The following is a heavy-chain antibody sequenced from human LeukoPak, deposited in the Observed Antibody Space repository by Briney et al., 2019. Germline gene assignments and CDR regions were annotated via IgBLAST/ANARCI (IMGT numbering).Heavy chain of an antibody. CDR3: ARVLIVREAMPHYFDY. J-gene: IGHJ4*02. CDR2: IYHSGST. Sequence: SETLSLTCAVSGGSISSGGYSWSWIRQPPGKGLEWIGYIYHSGSTYYNPSLKSRVTISVDRSKNQFSLKLSSVTAADTAVYYCARVLIVREAMPHYFDYWGQGTLVTVSS. CDR1: GGSISSGGYS. V-gene: IGHV4-30-2*01. D-gene: IGHD3-10*01.